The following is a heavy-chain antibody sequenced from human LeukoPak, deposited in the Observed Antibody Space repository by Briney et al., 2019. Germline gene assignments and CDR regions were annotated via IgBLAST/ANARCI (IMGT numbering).Heavy chain of an antibody. CDR2: ISSSGSTI. CDR1: GFTFSSYE. CDR3: ARILRYSSVFDY. V-gene: IGHV3-48*03. Sequence: GGSLRLSCAASGFTFSSYEMNWVRQAPGKGLEWVSYISSSGSTIYYADSVKGRFTISRDNAKNSLYLQMNSLRAEDTAVYYCARILRYSSVFDYRGQGTLVTVSS. D-gene: IGHD3-9*01. J-gene: IGHJ4*02.